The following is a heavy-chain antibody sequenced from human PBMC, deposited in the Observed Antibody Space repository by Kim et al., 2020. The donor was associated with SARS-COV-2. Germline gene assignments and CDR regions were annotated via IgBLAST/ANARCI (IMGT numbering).Heavy chain of an antibody. Sequence: SETLSLTCSVSGGAVKSGNYYWTWVRQPPGKGLEWFGYIFRSGTISYNPSLKSRLMITVDMSKNQFSLEVKSVTAADTAVYYCARVGHDFDYWGQGILVTVSS. J-gene: IGHJ4*02. V-gene: IGHV4-30-4*01. CDR2: IFRSGTI. CDR3: ARVGHDFDY. CDR1: GGAVKSGNYY.